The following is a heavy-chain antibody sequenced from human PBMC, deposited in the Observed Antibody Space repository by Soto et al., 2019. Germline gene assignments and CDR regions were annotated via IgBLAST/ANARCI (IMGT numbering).Heavy chain of an antibody. J-gene: IGHJ3*02. Sequence: QVQLVQSGAEVKKPGASVKVSCKASGYTFTSYYMHWVRQAPGQGLEWMGIINPSGGSTSYAQKFQGRGTMTRDTSTSTVYMELSSLSSEDTAVYYCARGPPPDAFDIWGQGTMVTVSS. CDR1: GYTFTSYY. CDR2: INPSGGST. V-gene: IGHV1-46*01. CDR3: ARGPPPDAFDI.